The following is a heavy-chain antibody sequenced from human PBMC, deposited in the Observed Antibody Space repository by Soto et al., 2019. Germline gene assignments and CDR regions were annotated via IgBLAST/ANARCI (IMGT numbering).Heavy chain of an antibody. Sequence: PGGSLRLSCAASGFTFSSYAMHWVRQAPGKGLEWVAVISYDGSNKYYADSVKGRFTISRDNSKNTLYLQMNSLRAEDTAVYYCAREGVAAAAFEIWGQGTMVTVSS. CDR1: GFTFSSYA. J-gene: IGHJ3*02. CDR3: AREGVAAAAFEI. V-gene: IGHV3-30-3*01. D-gene: IGHD6-13*01. CDR2: ISYDGSNK.